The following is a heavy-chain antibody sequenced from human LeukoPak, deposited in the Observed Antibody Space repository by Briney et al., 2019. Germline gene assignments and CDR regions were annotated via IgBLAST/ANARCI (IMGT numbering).Heavy chain of an antibody. Sequence: PGGSLRLSCAASGFTFSSYSMNWVRQAPGKGLEWVSSISSSSSYIYYADSVKGRFTISRDNAKNSLYLQMNSLRAEDTAVYYCARVRTLGGQKYFQHWARAPWSPSPQ. CDR1: GFTFSSYS. J-gene: IGHJ1*01. CDR2: ISSSSSYI. CDR3: ARVRTLGGQKYFQH. D-gene: IGHD2-15*01. V-gene: IGHV3-21*01.